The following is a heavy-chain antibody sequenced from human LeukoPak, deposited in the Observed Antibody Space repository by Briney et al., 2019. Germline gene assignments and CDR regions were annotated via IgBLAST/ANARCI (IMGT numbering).Heavy chain of an antibody. CDR2: ISSSSSYI. CDR1: GFTFSSYS. V-gene: IGHV3-21*01. CDR3: VRYCNGGNCYRDVFDI. D-gene: IGHD2-15*01. J-gene: IGHJ3*02. Sequence: PGGSLRLSCAASGFTFSSYSMNWVRQAPGKGLEWVSSISSSSSYIYYADSVKGRFTISRDNAKNSLYLQMNSLRAEDTAVYYCVRYCNGGNCYRDVFDIWGQGTMVTVSS.